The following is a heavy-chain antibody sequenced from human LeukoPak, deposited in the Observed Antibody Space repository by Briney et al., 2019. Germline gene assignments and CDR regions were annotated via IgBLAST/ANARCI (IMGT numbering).Heavy chain of an antibody. Sequence: SETLSLTCTVSGGSISSYYWSWIRQPPGKGLEWIGYIYYSGSTNYNPSLKSRVTISVDTSKDQFSLKLSSVTAADTAVYYCARVAAWGPERWFDPWGQGTLVTVFS. CDR1: GGSISSYY. V-gene: IGHV4-59*01. J-gene: IGHJ5*02. D-gene: IGHD2-15*01. CDR2: IYYSGST. CDR3: ARVAAWGPERWFDP.